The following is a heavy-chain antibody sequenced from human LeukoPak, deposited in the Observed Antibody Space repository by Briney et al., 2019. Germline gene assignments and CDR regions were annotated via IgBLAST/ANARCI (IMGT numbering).Heavy chain of an antibody. CDR1: GLSFSTYW. CDR2: IKQDGSEK. CDR3: AREVLWFGELLAPFGY. V-gene: IGHV3-7*03. J-gene: IGHJ4*02. D-gene: IGHD3-10*01. Sequence: GGSLRLSCTGSGLSFSTYWMIWVRHAPGKGLEWVASIKQDGSEKYYVDSVKGRFTISRDNANSSLYLQMNSLRAEDTAVYYCAREVLWFGELLAPFGYWGQGTLVTVSS.